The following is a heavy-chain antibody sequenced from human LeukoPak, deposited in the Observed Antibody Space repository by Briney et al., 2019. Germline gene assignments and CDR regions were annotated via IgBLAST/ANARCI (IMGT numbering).Heavy chain of an antibody. CDR3: AKDMELAS. J-gene: IGHJ5*01. D-gene: IGHD1-26*01. CDR2: ITGSGGGT. V-gene: IGHV3-23*01. Sequence: GGSLRLSCAASGFIFSSYAMTWVRQAPGKGPEWVSAITGSGGGTYYADSVKGRFTISRDNSKNTLYLQMNNLRGEDTAEYYCAKDMELASWGQGTLVTVSS. CDR1: GFIFSSYA.